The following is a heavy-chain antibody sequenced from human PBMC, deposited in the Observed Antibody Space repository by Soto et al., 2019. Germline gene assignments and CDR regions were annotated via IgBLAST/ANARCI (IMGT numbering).Heavy chain of an antibody. CDR3: ATWHEREHAYDV. V-gene: IGHV3-53*01. CDR2: LYDLDGS. J-gene: IGHJ3*01. CDR1: GFTISGKKY. Sequence: DVQLVESGGGLIQPGESLRLSCAAFGFTISGKKYVACVRQAPGKELEWVSALYDLDGSFYAASVKGRFTTSSDSSKTTVYLQMNDLRPDDTAVYYCATWHEREHAYDVWGQWTTFTVSS. D-gene: IGHD1-1*01.